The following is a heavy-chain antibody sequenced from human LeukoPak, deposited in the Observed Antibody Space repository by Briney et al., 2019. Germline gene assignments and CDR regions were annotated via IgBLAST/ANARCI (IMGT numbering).Heavy chain of an antibody. J-gene: IGHJ5*02. V-gene: IGHV4-4*07. CDR1: GGSISRYY. D-gene: IGHD3-10*01. Sequence: SETLSLTCTVSGGSISRYYWSWIRQPAGKGLEWIGRVYTSGSTTYNPSLKSRVTMSIDTSKNQFSLKVSSVTAADTAVYYCARDSGTTGEVKFDPWGQGTPVTVSS. CDR2: VYTSGST. CDR3: ARDSGTTGEVKFDP.